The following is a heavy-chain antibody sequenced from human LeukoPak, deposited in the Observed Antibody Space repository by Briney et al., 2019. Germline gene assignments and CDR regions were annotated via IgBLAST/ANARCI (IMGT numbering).Heavy chain of an antibody. Sequence: VASVKVFCKASGYTFTGYYMHWGRQAPGQGVEWVGWINPNSGGTNYTQKFQGRVTMTRDTSISTAYMELSRLRSDDTAVYYCARGAGGSSYYDFWSGYRLERNWFDPWGQGTLVTVSS. CDR1: GYTFTGYY. J-gene: IGHJ5*02. V-gene: IGHV1-2*02. D-gene: IGHD3-3*01. CDR3: ARGAGGSSYYDFWSGYRLERNWFDP. CDR2: INPNSGGT.